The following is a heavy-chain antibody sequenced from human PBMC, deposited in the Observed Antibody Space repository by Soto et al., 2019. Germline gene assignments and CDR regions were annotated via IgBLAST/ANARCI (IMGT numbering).Heavy chain of an antibody. Sequence: EVQLLESGGGLVQPGGSLRLSCAASGFTFSSYAMTWVRQAPAQGLEWVSGISGSGGGTYYADSVKSRFTISRDSSKNTLYLQMDSLRAEDTAEYYCAKKTDSSSPWGALDIWGQGTMVSVSS. CDR1: GFTFSSYA. CDR3: AKKTDSSSPWGALDI. D-gene: IGHD6-6*01. CDR2: ISGSGGGT. J-gene: IGHJ3*02. V-gene: IGHV3-23*01.